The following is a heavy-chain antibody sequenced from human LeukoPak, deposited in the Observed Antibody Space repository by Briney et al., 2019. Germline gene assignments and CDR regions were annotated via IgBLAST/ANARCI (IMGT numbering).Heavy chain of an antibody. CDR1: GFTFSSYW. V-gene: IGHV3-7*01. J-gene: IGHJ4*02. CDR2: LKQDGSEK. D-gene: IGHD6-13*01. Sequence: PGGSLRLSCAASGFTFSSYWMSWVRQAPGKGLEWVANLKQDGSEKYYVDSVKGRFTISRDNAKSSLYLQMISLRAEDTAVYYCARDDFSSSPFDYWGQGTLVTVSS. CDR3: ARDDFSSSPFDY.